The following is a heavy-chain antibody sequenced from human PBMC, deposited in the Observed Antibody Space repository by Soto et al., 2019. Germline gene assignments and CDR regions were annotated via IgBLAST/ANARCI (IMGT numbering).Heavy chain of an antibody. CDR2: ISSSSSYI. CDR3: ATEKHYFDTGGYYY. D-gene: IGHD3-22*01. J-gene: IGHJ4*02. CDR1: GFTFSSYS. V-gene: IGHV3-21*01. Sequence: GGSLRLSCAASGFTFSSYSMNWVRQAPGKGLEWVSSISSSSSYIYYADSVKGQFTISRDNAKNSLYLQMNSLRAEDTAVYYCATEKHYFDTGGYYYWGQGTLVTVSS.